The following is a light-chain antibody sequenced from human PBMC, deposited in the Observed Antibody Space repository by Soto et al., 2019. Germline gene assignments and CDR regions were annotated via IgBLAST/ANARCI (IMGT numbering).Light chain of an antibody. Sequence: EIVLTQSPGTLSLSPGERATLSCRASQSVSSSYLAWYQQKPGQAPRLLIYGASSRATGIPDRFSGSVSGTDFAITISMLEPEDFSVYYCQQYCSSRTFGQGTKVEIK. CDR3: QQYCSSRT. CDR2: GAS. V-gene: IGKV3-20*01. CDR1: QSVSSSY. J-gene: IGKJ1*01.